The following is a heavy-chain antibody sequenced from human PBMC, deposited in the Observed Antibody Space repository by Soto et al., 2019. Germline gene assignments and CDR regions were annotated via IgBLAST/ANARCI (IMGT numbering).Heavy chain of an antibody. CDR1: GGSISSGGYS. J-gene: IGHJ5*02. D-gene: IGHD3-10*01. CDR3: ARVPGP. Sequence: QLQLQEYGSGLVKPSQTLSLTCAVSGGSISSGGYSWSWIRQPPGKGLEWIGYIYHSGSTYCNPSLKSRVTISIDRSKNQFSLKLSSVTAADTAVYYCARVPGPWGQGTLVTVSS. V-gene: IGHV4-30-2*01. CDR2: IYHSGST.